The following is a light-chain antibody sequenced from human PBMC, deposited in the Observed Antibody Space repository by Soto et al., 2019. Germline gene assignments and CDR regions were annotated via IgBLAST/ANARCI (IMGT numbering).Light chain of an antibody. J-gene: IGKJ5*01. CDR1: QSVSTN. V-gene: IGKV3-15*01. Sequence: EIVLTQSPGTLSLSPGERATLSCRASQSVSTNQLAWYQQKPGQAPRLLVYGASTRATGVPARFSGSGSETEFTLTISGLQSEDFAVYSCQQYDKWPITFGQGTRLENK. CDR3: QQYDKWPIT. CDR2: GAS.